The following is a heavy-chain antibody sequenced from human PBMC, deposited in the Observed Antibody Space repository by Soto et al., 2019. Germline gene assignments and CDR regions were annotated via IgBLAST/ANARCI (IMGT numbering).Heavy chain of an antibody. V-gene: IGHV3-23*01. CDR2: ISGSGGST. CDR3: AKDKLLWFGELSPFDY. D-gene: IGHD3-10*01. J-gene: IGHJ4*02. Sequence: EVQLLESGGGLVQPGGSLRLSCAASGFTFSSYAMSWVRQAPGKGLEWVSAISGSGGSTYYADSVKGRFTISRDNSKNTLYLQMNSLRAEDTAVYYCAKDKLLWFGELSPFDYWGQGTPVTVSS. CDR1: GFTFSSYA.